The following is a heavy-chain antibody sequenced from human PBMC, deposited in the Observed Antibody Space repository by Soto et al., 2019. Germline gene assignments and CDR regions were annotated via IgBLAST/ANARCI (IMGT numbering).Heavy chain of an antibody. J-gene: IGHJ4*02. V-gene: IGHV1-3*01. CDR3: ARDLGGWPDY. CDR1: GYTFTSYA. CDR2: INAGNGIT. Sequence: ASVKVSCKASGYTFTSYAMHWVRQAPGQRLEWMGWINAGNGITKYSQKFQGRVTITRDTSASTAYMGLSSLRSEDTAVYYCARDLGGWPDYWGQGTLVTVSS. D-gene: IGHD2-15*01.